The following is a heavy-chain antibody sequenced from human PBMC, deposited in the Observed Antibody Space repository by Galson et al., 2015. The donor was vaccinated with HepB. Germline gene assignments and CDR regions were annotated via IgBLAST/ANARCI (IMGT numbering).Heavy chain of an antibody. J-gene: IGHJ4*02. Sequence: SVKVSCKASGGTFSSYTISWVRQAPGQGLEWMGRIIPILGIANYAQKFQGRVTITADKSTSTAYMELSSLRSEDTAVYYCAGGGWGCSSTSCYDPFDYWGQGTLVTVSS. CDR1: GGTFSSYT. CDR2: IIPILGIA. V-gene: IGHV1-69*02. CDR3: AGGGWGCSSTSCYDPFDY. D-gene: IGHD2-2*01.